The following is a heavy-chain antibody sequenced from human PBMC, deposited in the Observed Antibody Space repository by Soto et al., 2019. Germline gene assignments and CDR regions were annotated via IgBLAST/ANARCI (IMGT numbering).Heavy chain of an antibody. CDR2: INTYNGNT. V-gene: IGHV1-18*01. Sequence: ASVKVSCKASGYTFSSYGISWVRQAPGQGLEWMGWINTYNGNTNYAQNFQGRVTMTTDTSTSTAHMELRSLRSDDTAVYYCARVIEIVLAGKEGWFDPWGQGTLVTVSS. CDR3: ARVIEIVLAGKEGWFDP. CDR1: GYTFSSYG. D-gene: IGHD6-19*01. J-gene: IGHJ5*02.